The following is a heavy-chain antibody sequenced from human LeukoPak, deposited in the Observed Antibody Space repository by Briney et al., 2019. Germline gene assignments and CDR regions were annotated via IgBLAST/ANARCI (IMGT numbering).Heavy chain of an antibody. V-gene: IGHV1-18*01. J-gene: IGHJ6*02. D-gene: IGHD6-13*01. CDR3: ASGQPYSSSWYGMDV. Sequence: GASVKVSCKASGYTFTSYGISWVRQAPGQGLEWMGWISAYNGNTNYAQKLQGRATMTTDTSTSTAYMELRSLRSDDTAVYYCASGQPYSSSWYGMDVWGQGTTVTVSS. CDR1: GYTFTSYG. CDR2: ISAYNGNT.